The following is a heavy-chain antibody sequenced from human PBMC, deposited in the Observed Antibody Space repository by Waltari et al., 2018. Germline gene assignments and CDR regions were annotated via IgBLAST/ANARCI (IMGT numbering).Heavy chain of an antibody. D-gene: IGHD3-10*01. CDR2: MYYRGSS. V-gene: IGHV4-39*01. Sequence: QLQLQESGPGLVKPSETLSLTCSVSGDSVTSGSYYWGWIRQPPRKGLGWIGIMYYRGSSYINPSLKGRVTISVDPSKNQFSLKLSSVAAADTAVYYCARAFGSGSYAWFDSWGQGTLVTVSS. CDR3: ARAFGSGSYAWFDS. CDR1: GDSVTSGSYY. J-gene: IGHJ5*01.